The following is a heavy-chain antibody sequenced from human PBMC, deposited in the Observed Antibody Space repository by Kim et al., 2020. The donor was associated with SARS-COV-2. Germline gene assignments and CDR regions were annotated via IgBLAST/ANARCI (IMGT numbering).Heavy chain of an antibody. CDR3: ASHTATTGAPQDD. CDR1: GLDFSSYC. J-gene: IGHJ4*02. Sequence: GGSLRLSCAASGLDFSSYCMHWVRQAPGKGLEWVGNIKPDGSEKHYVYSVKGRFTISRENAKNSLYLQMNNLRAEDTAVYYCASHTATTGAPQDDWGRGTPVTVSS. V-gene: IGHV3-7*01. D-gene: IGHD1-1*01. CDR2: IKPDGSEK.